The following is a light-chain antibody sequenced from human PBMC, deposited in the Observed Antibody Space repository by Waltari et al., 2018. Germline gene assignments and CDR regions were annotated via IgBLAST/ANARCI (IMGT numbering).Light chain of an antibody. Sequence: QPVLTQSSSASASLGSSVKLTYTLSSGHSSHLIAWHPQQPGKAPRYLMKLEGSGSYNKGSGVPYRFSGSSSGADRYLTISNLQSEDEADYYCETWDSNTHRVFGGGTKLTVL. J-gene: IGLJ2*01. CDR3: ETWDSNTHRV. CDR2: LEGSGSY. CDR1: SGHSSHL. V-gene: IGLV4-60*03.